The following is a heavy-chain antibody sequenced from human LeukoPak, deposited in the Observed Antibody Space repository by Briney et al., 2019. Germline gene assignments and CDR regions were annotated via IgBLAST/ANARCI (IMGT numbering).Heavy chain of an antibody. CDR2: IYYSGST. Sequence: SETLSLTCTVSGGSISSYYWSWIRQPPGKGLEWIGYIYYSGSTNYNPSLKSRVTMSVDTSKNQFSLKLSSVTAADTAVYYCARVFYDYVWGSYRLNWFDPWGQGTLVTVSS. CDR1: GGSISSYY. CDR3: ARVFYDYVWGSYRLNWFDP. V-gene: IGHV4-59*08. J-gene: IGHJ5*02. D-gene: IGHD3-16*02.